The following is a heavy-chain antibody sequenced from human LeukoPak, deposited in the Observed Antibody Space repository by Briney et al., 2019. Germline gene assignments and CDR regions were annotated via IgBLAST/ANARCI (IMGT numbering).Heavy chain of an antibody. V-gene: IGHV1-69*04. D-gene: IGHD6-13*01. CDR3: ARESDGAAAGSDY. Sequence: SVTVSCKASGGTFISYAICWVRQAPGQGLEWMGRIIPILGIANYAQKFQGRVTITADKSTSTAYMELSSLRSEDTAVYYCARESDGAAAGSDYWGQGTLVTVSS. CDR1: GGTFISYA. CDR2: IIPILGIA. J-gene: IGHJ4*02.